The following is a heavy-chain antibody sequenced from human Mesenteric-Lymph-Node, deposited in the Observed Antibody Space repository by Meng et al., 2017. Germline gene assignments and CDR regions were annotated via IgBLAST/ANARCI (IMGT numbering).Heavy chain of an antibody. CDR2: ITSKAYGGTT. D-gene: IGHD4-23*01. V-gene: IGHV3-49*03. CDR3: ARRDYGGKSGPLPPDY. J-gene: IGHJ4*02. Sequence: GESLKISCTTSGFTFRDYPMSWFRQAPGMGLEWVGFITSKAYGGTTDYAAPVKGRFTISRDDSKSIAYLQMSSLRGEDTAVYYCARRDYGGKSGPLPPDYWGQGTLVTVSS. CDR1: GFTFRDYP.